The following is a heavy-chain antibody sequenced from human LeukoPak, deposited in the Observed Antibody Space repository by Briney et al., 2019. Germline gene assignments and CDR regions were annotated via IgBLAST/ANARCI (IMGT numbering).Heavy chain of an antibody. V-gene: IGHV3-23*01. CDR3: XXXXGSGSLRAXXI. D-gene: IGHD3-10*01. CDR2: ISGSGGNT. CDR1: GFTFSSYA. Sequence: GGSLRLSCAASGFTFSSYAMSWVRQAPRRGLEWVSAISGSGGNTYYADSVKGXFTISRDNSKNTLYVQMNSLRDEDTAVYYXXXXXGSGSLRAXXIWGXGTMVXXSS. J-gene: IGHJ3*02.